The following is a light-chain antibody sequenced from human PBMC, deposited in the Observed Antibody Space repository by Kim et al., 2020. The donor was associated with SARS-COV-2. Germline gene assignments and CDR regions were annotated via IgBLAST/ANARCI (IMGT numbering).Light chain of an antibody. CDR3: QQYSSSSYT. CDR1: QSVDRGH. CDR2: RTA. J-gene: IGKJ2*01. Sequence: WAAGDRATLSGRASQSVDRGHFAWYQKKPGQVTRSLIQRTAGRVPGVPDRFSGTGFGTDFTLTISRLEPEDFAVYYCQQYSSSSYTFGQGTKLEI. V-gene: IGKV3-20*01.